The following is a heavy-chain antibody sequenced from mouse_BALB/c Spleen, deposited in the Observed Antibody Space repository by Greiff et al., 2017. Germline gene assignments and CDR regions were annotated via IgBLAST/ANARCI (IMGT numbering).Heavy chain of an antibody. CDR3: ARRGPYYYAMDY. Sequence: VQLQQPGAELVKPGTSVKLSCKASGYNFTSYWINWVKLRPGQGLEWIGDIYPGSGSTNYNEKFKSKATLTVDTSSSTAYMQLSSLASEDSALYYCARRGPYYYAMDYWGQGTSVTVSS. CDR1: GYNFTSYW. D-gene: IGHD3-3*01. J-gene: IGHJ4*01. CDR2: IYPGSGST. V-gene: IGHV1-55*01.